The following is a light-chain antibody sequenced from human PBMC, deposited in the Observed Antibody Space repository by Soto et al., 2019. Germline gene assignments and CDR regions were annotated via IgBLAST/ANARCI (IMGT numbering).Light chain of an antibody. CDR2: DVS. J-gene: IGLJ1*01. Sequence: QSALTQPPSVSGSPGQSITISCTGTSSDVGGYNYVSWYQHHPGKAPKLMIYDVSKRPSGVSNRFSGSKSGNTASLTISGLQAEDEADYYCSSYSSSRTHVFGTGTKLTVL. CDR3: SSYSSSRTHV. V-gene: IGLV2-14*03. CDR1: SSDVGGYNY.